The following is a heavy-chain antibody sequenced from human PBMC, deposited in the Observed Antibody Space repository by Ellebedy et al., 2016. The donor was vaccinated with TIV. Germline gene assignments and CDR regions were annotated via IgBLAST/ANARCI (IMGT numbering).Heavy chain of an antibody. J-gene: IGHJ4*02. V-gene: IGHV3-7*03. CDR2: IKGDGSER. CDR3: ARDVAPVGQVTFDC. D-gene: IGHD2-21*02. Sequence: PGGSLRLSCAASGFTFSSYWMIWIRQAPGKGLEWVANIKGDGSERNYMDSVKGRFTISRDNAKNSLYLQMNSLRAEDTAMYYCARDVAPVGQVTFDCWGQGTLVTVSS. CDR1: GFTFSSYW.